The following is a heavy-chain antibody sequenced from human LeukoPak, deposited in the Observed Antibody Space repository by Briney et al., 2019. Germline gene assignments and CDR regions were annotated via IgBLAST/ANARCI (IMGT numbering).Heavy chain of an antibody. J-gene: IGHJ5*02. D-gene: IGHD5-18*01. CDR2: INPNSGGT. CDR1: GYTFTGYY. CDR3: AFGINVDTAMVGWFDP. Sequence: GASVKVSCKASGYTFTGYYMHWVRQAPGQGLEWMGRINPNSGGTNYAQKFQGRVTMTRDTSISTAYMELSRLRSDDTAVYYCAFGINVDTAMVGWFDPWGQGTLVTVSS. V-gene: IGHV1-2*06.